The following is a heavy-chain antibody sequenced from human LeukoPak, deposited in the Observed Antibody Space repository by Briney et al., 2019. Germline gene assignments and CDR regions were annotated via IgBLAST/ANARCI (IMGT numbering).Heavy chain of an antibody. V-gene: IGHV3-23*01. D-gene: IGHD3-10*01. Sequence: VTLRLSCAASGFTFSSYAMSWVRQAPGKGLEWVSAISSTGGNTYYADSVKGRFTISRDNSKNTLYLQMNSLRADDTAVYYCAKDFSLGSHNWFDPWGQGTLVTVSS. CDR2: ISSTGGNT. CDR3: AKDFSLGSHNWFDP. J-gene: IGHJ5*02. CDR1: GFTFSSYA.